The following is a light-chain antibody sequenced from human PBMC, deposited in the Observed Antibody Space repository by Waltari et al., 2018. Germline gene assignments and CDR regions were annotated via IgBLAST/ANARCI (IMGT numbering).Light chain of an antibody. Sequence: DIVMTQSPATLSMSPGERATLPCRARQSIGSNLAWYQHKPGQAPRFLIYGASTRATGIPVRFSGSGSGTEFTLTISSLQSADFAVYFCQQYNNWPETFGQGTKVEIK. CDR2: GAS. CDR3: QQYNNWPET. J-gene: IGKJ1*01. V-gene: IGKV3-15*01. CDR1: QSIGSN.